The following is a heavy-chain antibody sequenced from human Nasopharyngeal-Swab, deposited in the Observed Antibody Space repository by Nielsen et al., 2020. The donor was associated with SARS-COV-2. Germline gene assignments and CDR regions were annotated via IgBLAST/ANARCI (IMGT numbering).Heavy chain of an antibody. J-gene: IGHJ4*02. CDR3: AKGGQEGAPYFDY. CDR1: GFTFDDYT. D-gene: IGHD3-16*01. Sequence: GESLKISCAASGFTFDDYTMHWVRQAPGKGLEWVSLISWDGGSTYYADSVKGRFTISRDNSKNSLYLQMNSLRTEDTALYYCAKGGQEGAPYFDYWGQGTRVTVSS. CDR2: ISWDGGST. V-gene: IGHV3-43*01.